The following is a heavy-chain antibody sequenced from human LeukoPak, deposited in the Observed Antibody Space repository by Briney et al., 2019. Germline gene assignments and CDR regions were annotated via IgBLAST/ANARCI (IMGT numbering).Heavy chain of an antibody. CDR3: AKDFYPYYDILTGYSLYFDY. J-gene: IGHJ4*02. CDR2: ISGSGGST. D-gene: IGHD3-9*01. Sequence: PGGSLRLSCAASGFTFSSYAMSWVRQAPGKGLEWVSAISGSGGSTYYADSVKGRFTISRDNSKNTLYLQMNSLRAEDTAVYYCAKDFYPYYDILTGYSLYFDYWGQGTLVTVSS. CDR1: GFTFSSYA. V-gene: IGHV3-23*01.